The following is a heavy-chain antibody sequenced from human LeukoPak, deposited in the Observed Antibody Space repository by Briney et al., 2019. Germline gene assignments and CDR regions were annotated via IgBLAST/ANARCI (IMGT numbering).Heavy chain of an antibody. D-gene: IGHD5-24*01. Sequence: SETLSLTCAVYGGSFSGYYWSWIRQPPGKGLEWIAEINHSGSTNYNPSLKSRVTISVDTYRSQVSLKLSSVTAADTAVYYCTRRRDGYINAFDYWGEGSLVTVSS. CDR1: GGSFSGYY. J-gene: IGHJ4*02. V-gene: IGHV4-34*01. CDR2: INHSGST. CDR3: TRRRDGYINAFDY.